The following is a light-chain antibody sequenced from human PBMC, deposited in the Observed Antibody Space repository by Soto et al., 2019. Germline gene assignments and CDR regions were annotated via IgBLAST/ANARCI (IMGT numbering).Light chain of an antibody. CDR3: QHYRSSPGLT. Sequence: EIVLTQSPGTLSLSPGERATLSCRASQSVSSSYLAWYQQKPGQAPRLLIYGASSRATGIPDRFSGSGSGPDFTLTISRLDPEDFAVYYCQHYRSSPGLTFGGGTKVEIK. CDR2: GAS. J-gene: IGKJ4*01. CDR1: QSVSSSY. V-gene: IGKV3-20*01.